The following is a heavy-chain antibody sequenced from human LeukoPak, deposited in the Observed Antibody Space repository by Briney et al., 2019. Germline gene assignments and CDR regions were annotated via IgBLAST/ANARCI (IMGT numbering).Heavy chain of an antibody. D-gene: IGHD3-10*01. CDR2: ISGSGGST. CDR1: GFTFSSYA. V-gene: IGHV3-23*01. CDR3: AKTETSWLGELSWFDP. J-gene: IGHJ5*02. Sequence: PGGSLRLSCAASGFTFSSYAMSWVRQAPGKGLEWVSAISGSGGSTYYADSVKGRFTISRDNSKNTLYLQMNSLRAEDTAVYYCAKTETSWLGELSWFDPWGQGTLVTVSS.